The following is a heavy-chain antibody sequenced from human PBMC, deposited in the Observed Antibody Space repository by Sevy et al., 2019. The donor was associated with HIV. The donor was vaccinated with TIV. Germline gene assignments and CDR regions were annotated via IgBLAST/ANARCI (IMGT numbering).Heavy chain of an antibody. CDR1: GFTFSSYA. D-gene: IGHD7-27*01. CDR2: ISGSGGST. CDR3: AKDGALGNWVRLYYYYGMDV. J-gene: IGHJ6*02. V-gene: IGHV3-23*01. Sequence: GGSQRLSCAASGFTFSSYAMSWVRQAPGKGLEWVSAISGSGGSTYYADSVKGRFTISRDNSKNTLYLQMNSLRAEDTAVYYCAKDGALGNWVRLYYYYGMDVWGQGTTVTVSS.